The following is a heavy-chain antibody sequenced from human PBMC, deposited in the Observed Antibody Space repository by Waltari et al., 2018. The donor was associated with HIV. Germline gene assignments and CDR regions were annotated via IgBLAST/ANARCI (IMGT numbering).Heavy chain of an antibody. CDR2: IIPICGPA. Sequence: QVQLVQSGAEVKKPGYSVKVSCKAAGGTFSSYAISWVRQAPGQGLEWMGGIIPICGPANDAQKCQGRVTITADASTRTAYMELSSLRSEDTAVYYCARGAYDFWSCFFYYGMDVWGQGTTVTVSS. V-gene: IGHV1-69*12. J-gene: IGHJ6*02. CDR1: GGTFSSYA. CDR3: ARGAYDFWSCFFYYGMDV. D-gene: IGHD3-3*01.